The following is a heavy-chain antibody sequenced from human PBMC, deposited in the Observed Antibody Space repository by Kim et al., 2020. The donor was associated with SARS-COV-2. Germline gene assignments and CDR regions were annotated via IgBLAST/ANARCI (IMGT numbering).Heavy chain of an antibody. CDR3: ASRKGITMVRGVIKYYYYMDV. D-gene: IGHD3-10*01. CDR1: GGSFSGYY. Sequence: SETLSLTCAVYGGSFSGYYWSWIRQPPGKGLEWIGEINHSGSTNYNPSLKSRVTISVDTSKNQFSLKLSSVTAADTAVYYCASRKGITMVRGVIKYYYYMDVWGKGTTVTVSS. V-gene: IGHV4-34*01. J-gene: IGHJ6*03. CDR2: INHSGST.